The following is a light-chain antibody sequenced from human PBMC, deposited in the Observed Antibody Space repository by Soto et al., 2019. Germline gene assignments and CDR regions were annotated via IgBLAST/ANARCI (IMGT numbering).Light chain of an antibody. CDR1: ESVDFH. CDR3: QQYGGSST. CDR2: DAS. J-gene: IGKJ1*01. V-gene: IGKV3-11*01. Sequence: VLTHSPATLSLSPCKRATLSFRASESVDFHLAWYQQKPGQAPRLLIYDASVRATGTPARFSGSGSGTDFTLTISSLEPEDFAVYYCQQYGGSSTFGQGTKVDI.